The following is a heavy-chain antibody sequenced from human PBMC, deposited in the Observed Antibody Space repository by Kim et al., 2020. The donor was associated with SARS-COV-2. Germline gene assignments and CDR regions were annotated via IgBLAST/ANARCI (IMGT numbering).Heavy chain of an antibody. J-gene: IGHJ3*02. D-gene: IGHD5-12*01. Sequence: KFQGRVTITADESTSTAYMELSSLRSEDTAVYYCARGGGYSGYGDRAFDIWGQGTMVTVSS. CDR3: ARGGGYSGYGDRAFDI. V-gene: IGHV1-69*01.